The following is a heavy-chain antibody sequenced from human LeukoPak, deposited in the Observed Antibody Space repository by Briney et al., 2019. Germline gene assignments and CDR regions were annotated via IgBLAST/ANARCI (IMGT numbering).Heavy chain of an antibody. V-gene: IGHV1-2*02. Sequence: ASAKVSCKASGYTFTGYYMHWVRQAPGQGLEWMGWINPNSGGTNYAQKFQGRVTMTRDTSISTAYMELSRLRSDDTAVYYCARPPKLFPRPFDYWGQGTLVTVSS. J-gene: IGHJ4*02. CDR3: ARPPKLFPRPFDY. CDR2: INPNSGGT. CDR1: GYTFTGYY. D-gene: IGHD2-21*01.